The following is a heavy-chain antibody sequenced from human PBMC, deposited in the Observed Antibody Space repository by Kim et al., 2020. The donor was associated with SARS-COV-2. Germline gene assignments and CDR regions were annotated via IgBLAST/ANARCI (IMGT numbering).Heavy chain of an antibody. Sequence: ADAVKGRFTITRDSAKNTLYLQTGRLRAEDTAVYYCAKADCGGECYLVDYWGQGTLVTVSS. J-gene: IGHJ4*02. D-gene: IGHD2-21*01. CDR3: AKADCGGECYLVDY. V-gene: IGHV3-9*01.